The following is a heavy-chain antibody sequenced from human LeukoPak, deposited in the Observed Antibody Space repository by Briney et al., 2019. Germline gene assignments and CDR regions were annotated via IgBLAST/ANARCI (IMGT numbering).Heavy chain of an antibody. Sequence: SETLSLTCSVSGGSISRSGGYWGWIRQPPGKGLEWIGSIYYSGSTYYNPSLKSRVTVSVDTSKNQFSLKLSSVTAADTAVYYCARAGDYYGSGSYYNWGQGTLVTVSS. V-gene: IGHV4-39*07. D-gene: IGHD3-10*01. J-gene: IGHJ4*02. CDR2: IYYSGST. CDR1: GGSISRSGGY. CDR3: ARAGDYYGSGSYYN.